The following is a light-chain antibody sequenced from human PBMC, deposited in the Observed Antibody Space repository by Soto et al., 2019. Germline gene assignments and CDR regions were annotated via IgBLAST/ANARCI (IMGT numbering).Light chain of an antibody. CDR3: QQYNSYPIT. J-gene: IGKJ5*01. Sequence: DIQMTQSPSTLFASVGDRVTITCRASQSVRNWLAWYQQKPGRAPQLLIYDASNLESGVPSRFSGGGSGTEFSLTISSLQPDDFATYYCQQYNSYPITFGQGTRLEIK. CDR2: DAS. CDR1: QSVRNW. V-gene: IGKV1-5*01.